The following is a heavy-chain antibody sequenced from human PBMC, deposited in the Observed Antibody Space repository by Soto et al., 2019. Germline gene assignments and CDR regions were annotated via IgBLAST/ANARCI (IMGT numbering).Heavy chain of an antibody. CDR3: ARGVDFEGFSPYGMDV. CDR2: IYYSGTT. CDR1: GGSINTGDYY. V-gene: IGHV4-30-4*01. J-gene: IGHJ6*02. D-gene: IGHD3-3*01. Sequence: TLSLTCTVSGGSINTGDYYGTWIRQPRGKGLEWIGYIYYSGTTYYNPSLKSRVSLSLDTSKNHFSLRLTSVTAADTAVYYCARGVDFEGFSPYGMDVWGQGTTVTVSS.